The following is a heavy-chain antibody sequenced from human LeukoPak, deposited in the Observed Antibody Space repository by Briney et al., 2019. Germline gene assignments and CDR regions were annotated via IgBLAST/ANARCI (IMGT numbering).Heavy chain of an antibody. J-gene: IGHJ4*02. CDR2: ISGSGGST. D-gene: IGHD2-2*02. CDR1: GFTFSSYA. CDR3: ARGPIPATAIPEN. Sequence: GGSLRLSCAASGFTFSSYAMSWVRQAPGKGLEWVSAISGSGGSTYYADSVKGRFTISRDNAKNTVYLQMNSLRAEDTAVYYCARGPIPATAIPENWDQGTLVTVSS. V-gene: IGHV3-23*01.